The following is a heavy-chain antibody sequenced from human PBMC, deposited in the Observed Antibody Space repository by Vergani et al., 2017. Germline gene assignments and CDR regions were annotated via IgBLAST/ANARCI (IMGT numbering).Heavy chain of an antibody. CDR1: GFTFTSSA. CDR3: ARDCTSGGCPDNYGMDV. J-gene: IGHJ6*02. CDR2: IGSSGPYI. D-gene: IGHD2-8*01. Sequence: QLVQSGPEVKKPGTSVKVSCKASGFTFTSSAMQWVRQAPGKGLEWVAFIGSSGPYINYADSVKGRFIISRDNTNNSLFLQLRSLRAEDAAVYYCARDCTSGGCPDNYGMDVWGQGATVTVSS. V-gene: IGHV3-21*06.